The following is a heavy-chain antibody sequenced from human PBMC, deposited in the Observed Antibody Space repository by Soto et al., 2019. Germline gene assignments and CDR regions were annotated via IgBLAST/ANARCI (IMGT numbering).Heavy chain of an antibody. CDR3: AVAGRYSYGYAEVLDY. CDR2: IIPIFGTA. D-gene: IGHD5-18*01. CDR1: GGTFSSYA. V-gene: IGHV1-69*01. Sequence: VSCKASGGTFSSYAISWVRQAPGQGLEWMGGIIPIFGTANYAQKFQGRVTITADESTSTAYMELSSLRSEDTAVYYCAVAGRYSYGYAEVLDYWGQGTLVTVSS. J-gene: IGHJ4*02.